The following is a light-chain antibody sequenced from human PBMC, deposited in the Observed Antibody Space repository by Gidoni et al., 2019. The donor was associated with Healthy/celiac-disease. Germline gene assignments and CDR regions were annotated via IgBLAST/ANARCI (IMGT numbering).Light chain of an antibody. J-gene: IGLJ3*02. CDR2: DDS. CDR3: QVWDSSSDLFNV. V-gene: IGLV3-21*02. Sequence: SYVLTQPPSGSMAPGQTARITCGGNNSGSKSVHWYQQKPGQAPVLVVYDDSDRPSGIPERFSGSNSGNTATLTISRVEAGDDADYYCQVWDSSSDLFNVFGGGTKLTVL. CDR1: NSGSKS.